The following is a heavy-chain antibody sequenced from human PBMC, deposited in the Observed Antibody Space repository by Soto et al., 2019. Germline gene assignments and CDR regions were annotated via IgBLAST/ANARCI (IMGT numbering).Heavy chain of an antibody. J-gene: IGHJ3*02. V-gene: IGHV1-3*01. CDR3: ATGSNAYCSSTSCYSDAFDI. Sequence: ASVKVSCKASGGTFSSYAISWVRQAPGQRLEWMGWINAGNGNTKYSQKSQGRVTITRDTSASTAYMELSNLRSEDTAVYYCATGSNAYCSSTSCYSDAFDIWGQGTMVTVS. D-gene: IGHD2-2*01. CDR2: INAGNGNT. CDR1: GGTFSSYA.